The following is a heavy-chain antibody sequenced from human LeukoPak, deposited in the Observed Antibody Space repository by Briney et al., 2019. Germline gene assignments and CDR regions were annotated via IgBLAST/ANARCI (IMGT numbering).Heavy chain of an antibody. J-gene: IGHJ3*02. V-gene: IGHV1-2*02. Sequence: VASVKVSCKASGYTFTGYYIHWVRQAPGQGLEWMGWINPNSGGTNYAQKFQGRVTMTRDTSISTAYMELSRLRSDDTAVYYCARDPTTMVTLDIWGQGTMVTVSS. D-gene: IGHD4-23*01. CDR3: ARDPTTMVTLDI. CDR2: INPNSGGT. CDR1: GYTFTGYY.